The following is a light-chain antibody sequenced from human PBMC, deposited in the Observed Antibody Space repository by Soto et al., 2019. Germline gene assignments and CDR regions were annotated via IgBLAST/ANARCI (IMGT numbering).Light chain of an antibody. CDR2: GAS. V-gene: IGKV3-20*01. J-gene: IGKJ1*01. Sequence: EIVLTQSPGTLSLSPGERATLSCRASQSVSNNYLAWYQQKPGQAPRRLIFGASGRATGIPDRFSGSGSGTDFPLTISRLEPEDFAVYYCQQYGTSPTFGQGTKVDSK. CDR1: QSVSNNY. CDR3: QQYGTSPT.